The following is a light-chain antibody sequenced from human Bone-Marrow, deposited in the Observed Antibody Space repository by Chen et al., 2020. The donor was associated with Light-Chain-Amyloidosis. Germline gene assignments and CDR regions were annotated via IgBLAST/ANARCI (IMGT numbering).Light chain of an antibody. J-gene: IGLJ2*01. Sequence: SSELTQPPSVSVSPGQTARITCSGDDLPTKYAYWYQQTPGQAPVLAIHRDTERPSGSSERFSGSSSGTTATLTISGVQAEDEADYHCQSADSSGTYEVIFGGGTKLTVL. V-gene: IGLV3-25*03. CDR3: QSADSSGTYEVI. CDR1: DLPTKY. CDR2: RDT.